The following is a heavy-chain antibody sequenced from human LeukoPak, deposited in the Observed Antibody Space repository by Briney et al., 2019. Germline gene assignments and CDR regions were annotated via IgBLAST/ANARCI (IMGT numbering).Heavy chain of an antibody. CDR1: GFTFSSYA. CDR3: ASDKDYGDYVY. CDR2: ISYDGSNK. V-gene: IGHV3-30-3*01. D-gene: IGHD4-17*01. J-gene: IGHJ4*02. Sequence: PGGSLRLSCAASGFTFSSYAMHWVRQAPGKGPEWVAVISYDGSNKYYADSVKGRFTISRDNSKNTLYLQMNSLRAEDTAVYYCASDKDYGDYVYWGQGTLDTVSS.